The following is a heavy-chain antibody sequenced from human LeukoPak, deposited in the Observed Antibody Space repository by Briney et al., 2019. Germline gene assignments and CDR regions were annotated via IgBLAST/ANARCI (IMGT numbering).Heavy chain of an antibody. V-gene: IGHV3-21*04. D-gene: IGHD3-22*01. Sequence: PRGSLRLSCAASEFTFSNYKMNWVRQAPGQGLEWVSSISSSSIYIYYADSVKGRFTISRDNSKNTLYLQMNSLRAEDTAVYYCAKLSDYYDSSGYPLDYWGQGTLVTVSS. CDR1: EFTFSNYK. J-gene: IGHJ4*02. CDR2: ISSSSIYI. CDR3: AKLSDYYDSSGYPLDY.